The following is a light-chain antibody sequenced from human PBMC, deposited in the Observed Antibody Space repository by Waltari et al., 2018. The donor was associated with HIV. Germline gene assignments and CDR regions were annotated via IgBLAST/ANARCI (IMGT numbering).Light chain of an antibody. CDR1: SNNVGFQG. J-gene: IGLJ3*02. CDR2: RNN. CDR3: SAWDSSLNAWV. Sequence: QARLTQPPSVSKGLRQTATLTCTGNSNNVGFQGAAWLQQHQGHPPKLLSYRNNNRPSGISERLSASRSGNTASLTITGLQPEDEADYYCSAWDSSLNAWVFGGGTKLTVL. V-gene: IGLV10-54*01.